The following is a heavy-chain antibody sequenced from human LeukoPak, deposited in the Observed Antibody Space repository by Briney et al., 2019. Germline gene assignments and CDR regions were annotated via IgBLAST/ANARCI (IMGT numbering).Heavy chain of an antibody. J-gene: IGHJ5*02. D-gene: IGHD6-19*01. V-gene: IGHV1-18*04. Sequence: ASVKVSCEASGYTFTSYGISWVRQAPGQGLEWMGWISAYNGNTNYAQKLRGRVTMTTDTSTSTAYMELRSLRSDDTAVYYCAREVAGTLDNWFDPWGQGTLVTVSS. CDR2: ISAYNGNT. CDR3: AREVAGTLDNWFDP. CDR1: GYTFTSYG.